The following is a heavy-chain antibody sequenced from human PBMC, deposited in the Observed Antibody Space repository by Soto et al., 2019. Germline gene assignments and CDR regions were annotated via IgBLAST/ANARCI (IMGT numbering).Heavy chain of an antibody. CDR1: GINFNDYG. D-gene: IGHD3-10*01. J-gene: IGHJ6*02. CDR2: ISWNSVSI. CDR3: AKDMENGYNPYYYYGMDV. V-gene: IGHV3-9*01. Sequence: PGGSLRLSCAASGINFNDYGMHWVRQAPGKGLEWVSSISWNSVSIGYADSVKGRFTISRDNAKNSLYLQMNTLRAEDTALYYCAKDMENGYNPYYYYGMDVWGQGTTVTVSS.